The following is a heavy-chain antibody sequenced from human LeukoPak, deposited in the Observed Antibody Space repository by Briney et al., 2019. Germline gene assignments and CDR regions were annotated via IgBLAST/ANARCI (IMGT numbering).Heavy chain of an antibody. V-gene: IGHV3-7*01. CDR1: GFTFSRYW. D-gene: IGHD1-26*01. CDR2: IKEDGSEK. Sequence: GGSLRLSCAAAGFTFSRYWMSWVRQATGKGLECVAKIKEDGSEKHYVGSVKGRFTISRDNAKNSLYLQMNSLRAEDTAVYYCARDYSGGWNDYWGQGIRVTVSS. J-gene: IGHJ4*02. CDR3: ARDYSGGWNDY.